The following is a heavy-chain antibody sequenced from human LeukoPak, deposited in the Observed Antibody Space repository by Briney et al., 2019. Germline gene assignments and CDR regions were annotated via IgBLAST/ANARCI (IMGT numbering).Heavy chain of an antibody. J-gene: IGHJ3*02. Sequence: GGSLRLSCAASGFTLSNYRMHWVRQAPGKGLVWVSRINSDGITTIYADSVKGRFTISRDNAKNTLHLQMNSLRAEDTAVYYCARQHDGFDIWGQGTMVTVSS. V-gene: IGHV3-74*01. CDR3: ARQHDGFDI. CDR1: GFTLSNYR. CDR2: INSDGITT.